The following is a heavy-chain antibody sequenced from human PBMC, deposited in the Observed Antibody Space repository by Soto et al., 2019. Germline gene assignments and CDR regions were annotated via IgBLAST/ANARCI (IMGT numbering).Heavy chain of an antibody. V-gene: IGHV4-59*01. CDR2: IYYNGDT. CDR3: VRGITVLSLDY. CDR1: GGSISPYY. D-gene: IGHD3-16*01. J-gene: IGHJ4*01. Sequence: SETLSLTCTVSGGSISPYYWTWVRQPPGKGLEWIGYIYYNGDTNYDPSLKSRVTISVDTSKNQFSLTLSSVTAADTAIYYCVRGITVLSLDYWGHGSLVTVSS.